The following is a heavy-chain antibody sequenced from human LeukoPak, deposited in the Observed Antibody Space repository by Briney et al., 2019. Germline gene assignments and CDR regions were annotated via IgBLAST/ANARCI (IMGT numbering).Heavy chain of an antibody. J-gene: IGHJ4*02. CDR3: AREAQDYDSSNYYYV. D-gene: IGHD3-22*01. CDR1: GFIFSIYV. V-gene: IGHV3-30*04. Sequence: PGRSLRLSCAASGFIFSIYVMHWVRPAPGKGLEWVAVILYDGSNKYYADSVKGRVTISRDNSKNKLYLQMSSLRAEDTAVYYCAREAQDYDSSNYYYVWGQGTLVTVSS. CDR2: ILYDGSNK.